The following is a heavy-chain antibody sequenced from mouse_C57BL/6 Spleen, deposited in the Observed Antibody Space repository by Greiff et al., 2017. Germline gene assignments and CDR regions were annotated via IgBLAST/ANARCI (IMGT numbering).Heavy chain of an antibody. Sequence: EVQLQQSGPELVKPGASVKISCKASGYSFTGYYMNWVKQSPEKSLEWIGEINPSTGGTTYNQKFKAKATLTVDKSSSTAYMQLKSLTSEDSAVYYCARGDYDEYFDVWGTGTTVTVSS. CDR3: ARGDYDEYFDV. CDR1: GYSFTGYY. CDR2: INPSTGGT. D-gene: IGHD2-4*01. V-gene: IGHV1-42*01. J-gene: IGHJ1*03.